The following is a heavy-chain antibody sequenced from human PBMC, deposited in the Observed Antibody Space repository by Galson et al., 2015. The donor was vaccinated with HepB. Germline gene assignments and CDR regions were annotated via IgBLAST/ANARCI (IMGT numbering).Heavy chain of an antibody. J-gene: IGHJ4*02. CDR1: TFIFSTYS. CDR2: ISSSSTTI. D-gene: IGHD7-27*01. Sequence: SLRLSCAASTFIFSTYSMNWVRQAPGKGLEWVSYISSSSTTIYYADSVKGRFTISRDNAKNSLYLQMNSLRADDTAVYYCARGGTLVVAETGDFDYWGQGTLVTVSS. CDR3: ARGGTLVVAETGDFDY. V-gene: IGHV3-48*04.